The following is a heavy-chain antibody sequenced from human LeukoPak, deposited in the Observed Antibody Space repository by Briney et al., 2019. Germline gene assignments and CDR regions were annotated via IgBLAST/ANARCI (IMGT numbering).Heavy chain of an antibody. J-gene: IGHJ4*02. CDR3: ARGAHSGSYWSY. Sequence: SGTLSLTCTVSGGSISSYYWSWIRQPPGKGLEWIGYIYYSGSTNYNPSLKSRVTISVDTSKNQFSLKLSSVTAADTAVYYCARGAHSGSYWSYWGQGTLVTVSS. D-gene: IGHD1-26*01. V-gene: IGHV4-59*01. CDR1: GGSISSYY. CDR2: IYYSGST.